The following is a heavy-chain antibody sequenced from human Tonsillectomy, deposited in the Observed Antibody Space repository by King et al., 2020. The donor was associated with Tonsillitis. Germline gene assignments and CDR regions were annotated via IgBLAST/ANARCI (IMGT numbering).Heavy chain of an antibody. Sequence: MQLQESGPGLVKPSETLSLTCTVSRGSVSSGSYYWSWIRQPPGKGLEWIGYIYYSGSTNYNPSLKSRVTISLDTSKNQFSLKLSSVTAADTAVYYCARSRWGYSMDVWGQGTTVTVSS. CDR1: RGSVSSGSYY. CDR2: IYYSGST. J-gene: IGHJ6*02. CDR3: ARSRWGYSMDV. D-gene: IGHD6-13*01. V-gene: IGHV4-61*01.